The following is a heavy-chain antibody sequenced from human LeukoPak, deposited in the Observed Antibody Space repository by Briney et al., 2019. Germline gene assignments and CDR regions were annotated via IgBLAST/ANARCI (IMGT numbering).Heavy chain of an antibody. CDR3: AKDRNSLIAGVMRY. CDR1: GFTFSSYA. D-gene: IGHD3-16*01. Sequence: GGSLRLSSAASGFTFSSYAVSWVGEAPGKGLEWWSAISGSGGSTYYAAPAKGRFTISRDNSKNTLYLQMTSLRAADTAVYYCAKDRNSLIAGVMRYWGQGTLVTVSS. J-gene: IGHJ4*02. V-gene: IGHV3-23*01. CDR2: ISGSGGST.